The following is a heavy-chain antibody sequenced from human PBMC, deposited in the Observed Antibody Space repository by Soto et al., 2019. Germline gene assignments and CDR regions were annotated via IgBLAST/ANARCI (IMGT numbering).Heavy chain of an antibody. CDR1: GYSTNSDYY. V-gene: IGHV4-38-2*01. J-gene: IGHJ4*02. CDR2: VDHSGRT. Sequence: PSETLSLTCAVPGYSTNSDYYWGWIRQPPGKGLEWIGSVDHSGRTYYSPSLRSRLTIFIDTSKNQFSLRLTSVTAADTAMYFCAKKGYYPSGKINLFDSWGPGTLVTVSS. D-gene: IGHD3-10*01. CDR3: AKKGYYPSGKINLFDS.